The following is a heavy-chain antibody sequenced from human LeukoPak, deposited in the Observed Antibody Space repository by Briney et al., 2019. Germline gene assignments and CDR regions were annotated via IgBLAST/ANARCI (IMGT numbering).Heavy chain of an antibody. CDR3: ARGASQFDY. V-gene: IGHV4-59*01. CDR1: GGSITNDY. J-gene: IGHJ4*02. Sequence: SETLSLTCTVSGGSITNDYWSWIRQTPDKGLEWIAYISYTRGTYYNPSLKSRVSISLDTSNNHFSLRLSSVITADTAVYYCARGASQFDYWGQGALVTVSS. CDR2: ISYTRGT.